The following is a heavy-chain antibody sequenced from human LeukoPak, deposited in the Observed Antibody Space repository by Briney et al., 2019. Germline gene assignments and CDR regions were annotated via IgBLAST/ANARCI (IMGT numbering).Heavy chain of an antibody. CDR1: GFTFSTYW. J-gene: IGHJ3*02. CDR2: LNSDGSST. Sequence: PGGSLRLSCAASGFTFSTYWMHWVRQAPGKGLVWVSCLNSDGSSTSYADSVKGRFTTSRDNAKNTLYLQMNSLRAEDTAVYYCARDISDAFDIWGQGTMVTVSS. CDR3: ARDISDAFDI. D-gene: IGHD3-9*01. V-gene: IGHV3-74*01.